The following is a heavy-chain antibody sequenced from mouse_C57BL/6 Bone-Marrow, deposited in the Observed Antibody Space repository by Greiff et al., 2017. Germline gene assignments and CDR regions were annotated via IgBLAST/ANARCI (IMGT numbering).Heavy chain of an antibody. CDR3: ARYHYYGSSPYAMDD. J-gene: IGHJ4*01. CDR2: IHPNSGST. D-gene: IGHD1-1*01. CDR1: GYTFTSYW. Sequence: QVQLQQPGAELVKPGASVKLSCKASGYTFTSYWMHWVKQRPGQGLEWIGMIHPNSGSTNYNEKFKSKATLTVDKSSSTAYMQLSSLTSEDSAVYYCARYHYYGSSPYAMDDWGKGTSVTVSS. V-gene: IGHV1-64*01.